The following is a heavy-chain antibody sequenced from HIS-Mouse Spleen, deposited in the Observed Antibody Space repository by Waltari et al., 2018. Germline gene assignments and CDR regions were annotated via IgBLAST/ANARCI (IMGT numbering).Heavy chain of an antibody. CDR1: GGSISSSSYY. Sequence: QLQLQESGPGLVKPSETLSLTCTVSGGSISSSSYYWGWIRQPPGKGLEWIGGIYYSGSTSNNTSLKSRGTISVDTSKNQFALKLSSVTAADTAVYYCAREIPYSSSWYDWYFDLWGRGTLVTVSS. CDR2: IYYSGST. V-gene: IGHV4-39*07. J-gene: IGHJ2*01. D-gene: IGHD6-13*01. CDR3: AREIPYSSSWYDWYFDL.